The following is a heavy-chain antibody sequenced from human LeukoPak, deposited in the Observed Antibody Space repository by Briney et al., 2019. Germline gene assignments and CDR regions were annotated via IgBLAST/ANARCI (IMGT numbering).Heavy chain of an antibody. CDR3: ARDTAAFDI. CDR2: IGVSGGRT. Sequence: GGSLRLSCAASGFTFSTYDISWVRQAPGKGLEWVSGIGVSGGRTYYADSVKGRFTISRDNSKNTLYLQMNSLRAEDTAVYYCARDTAAFDIWGQGTMVTVSS. J-gene: IGHJ3*02. CDR1: GFTFSTYD. V-gene: IGHV3-23*01.